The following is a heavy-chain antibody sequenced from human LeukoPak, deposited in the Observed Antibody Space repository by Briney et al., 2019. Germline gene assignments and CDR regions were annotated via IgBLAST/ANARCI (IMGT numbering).Heavy chain of an antibody. CDR1: GCSISSGYY. CDR3: AREWSGFGNPPFRAFDI. V-gene: IGHV4-38-2*02. D-gene: IGHD3-3*01. CDR2: IYYSGST. Sequence: SETLSLTCTVSGCSISSGYYWGWIRPPPGKGLEWIGRIYYSGSTYYNPSLKSRVTISVDTSKNQFSLKLSSVTAADTAVYYCAREWSGFGNPPFRAFDIWGQGTMVTVSS. J-gene: IGHJ3*02.